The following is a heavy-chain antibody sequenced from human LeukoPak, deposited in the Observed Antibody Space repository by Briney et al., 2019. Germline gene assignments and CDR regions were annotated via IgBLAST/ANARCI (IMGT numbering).Heavy chain of an antibody. V-gene: IGHV4-39*01. D-gene: IGHD3-22*01. CDR2: IYYTGST. Sequence: PSETLSLTCTVSGGSISSSTYYWGWIRQPPGKGLEWIGSIYYTGSTYYNPSLKSRVTISVDTSKNQFSLKLSSVTATDTAVYYCARSYSSSNDDTFDIWGQGTMVTVSS. CDR3: ARSYSSSNDDTFDI. J-gene: IGHJ3*02. CDR1: GGSISSSTYY.